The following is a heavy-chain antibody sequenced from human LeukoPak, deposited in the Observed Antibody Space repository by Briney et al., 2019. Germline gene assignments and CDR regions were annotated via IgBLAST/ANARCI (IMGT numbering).Heavy chain of an antibody. V-gene: IGHV3-33*08. Sequence: GGSLTLTCAASGWTFSNYGWHWVRQPPGKGLKWVGVIWYGGSNEYYPGSVKGRFTISRDKAHNTLYLQMNSLRAEDTAVYYCARGSQSTWGFFAYWGQGTRVAVSS. D-gene: IGHD1-1*01. CDR1: GWTFSNYG. J-gene: IGHJ4*02. CDR2: IWYGGSNE. CDR3: ARGSQSTWGFFAY.